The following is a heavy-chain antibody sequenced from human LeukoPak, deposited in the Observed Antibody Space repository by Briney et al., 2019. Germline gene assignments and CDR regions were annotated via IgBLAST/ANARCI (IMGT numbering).Heavy chain of an antibody. J-gene: IGHJ3*02. D-gene: IGHD3-3*01. V-gene: IGHV1-8*01. CDR1: GFIFTSYD. Sequence: GASVKVSCKASGFIFTSYDLNWVRQATGQGLEWMGWINPHSGSTGYAPKFQGRVTMTRNTSITTGYLELSSLTSEDTAVYYCVRGVGDFCSGYYHGAFDIWGQGTMVTVSS. CDR3: VRGVGDFCSGYYHGAFDI. CDR2: INPHSGST.